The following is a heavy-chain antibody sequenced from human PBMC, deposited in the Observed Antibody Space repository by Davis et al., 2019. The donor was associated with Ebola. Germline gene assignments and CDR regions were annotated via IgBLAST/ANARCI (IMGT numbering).Heavy chain of an antibody. CDR3: ATRPGSEDLGAFDY. J-gene: IGHJ4*02. CDR2: IDNDGSRR. Sequence: GESLKISCVASGFTFSRQWMHWVRQAPGKGLMWVSYIDNDGSRRNYADSVKVRFTISRDNAKNTVYLQMNSVRADDTAVYYCATRPGSEDLGAFDYWGQGTMVAVSS. V-gene: IGHV3-74*01. D-gene: IGHD3-16*01. CDR1: GFTFSRQW.